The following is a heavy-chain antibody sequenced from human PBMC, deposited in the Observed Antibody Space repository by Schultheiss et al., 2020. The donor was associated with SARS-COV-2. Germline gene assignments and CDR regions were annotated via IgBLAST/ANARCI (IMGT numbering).Heavy chain of an antibody. D-gene: IGHD4-17*01. CDR3: ARGVTPRYNGDPHY. CDR1: GYTLTELS. Sequence: ASVKVSCKVSGYTLTELSMHWVRQATGQGLEWMGWINPNSGGTNYAQKFQGRITMTTDTSARTAYMELRSLRSDDTAVYYCARGVTPRYNGDPHYWGQGTLVTVSS. J-gene: IGHJ4*02. CDR2: INPNSGGT. V-gene: IGHV1-2*02.